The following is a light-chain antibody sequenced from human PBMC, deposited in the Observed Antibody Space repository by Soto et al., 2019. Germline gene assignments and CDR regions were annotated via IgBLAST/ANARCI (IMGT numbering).Light chain of an antibody. CDR3: QQYDSSVMT. Sequence: VFTQSPGTLSLSPGARATLSCRASQRISSSYLAWYQHKPGQAPRLLVYGASSRATGTPDRFSGSGSGTDFTLTISSLEPEDFAVYYCQQYDSSVMTFGQGTKVDIK. CDR1: QRISSSY. V-gene: IGKV3-20*01. J-gene: IGKJ1*01. CDR2: GAS.